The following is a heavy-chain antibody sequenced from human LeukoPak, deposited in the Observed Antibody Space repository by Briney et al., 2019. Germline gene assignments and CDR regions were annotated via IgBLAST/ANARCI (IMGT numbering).Heavy chain of an antibody. CDR1: GYSISSGYY. Sequence: SETLSLTCAVSGYSISSGYYWGWIRQPPGKGLEWIGSIYHSGSTYYNPSLKSRVTISVDTSKNQFSLKLSSVTAADTAVYYCARHPIYDILTGYTPWGQGTLVTVSS. CDR2: IYHSGST. V-gene: IGHV4-38-2*01. D-gene: IGHD3-9*01. J-gene: IGHJ5*02. CDR3: ARHPIYDILTGYTP.